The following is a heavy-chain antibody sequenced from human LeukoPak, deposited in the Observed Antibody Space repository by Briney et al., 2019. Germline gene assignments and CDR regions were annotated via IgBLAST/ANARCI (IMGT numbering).Heavy chain of an antibody. J-gene: IGHJ4*02. Sequence: GASVKVSCKASGYTFTSYDINWVREAIGQGLEWMGWMKPNNGDTGYAQKFQGRVTMTRYTAINTAYLELNSLTSEDTAVYFCARGPPEKSYSDYWGQGTLVTVSS. CDR1: GYTFTSYD. D-gene: IGHD1-26*01. V-gene: IGHV1-8*01. CDR3: ARGPPEKSYSDY. CDR2: MKPNNGDT.